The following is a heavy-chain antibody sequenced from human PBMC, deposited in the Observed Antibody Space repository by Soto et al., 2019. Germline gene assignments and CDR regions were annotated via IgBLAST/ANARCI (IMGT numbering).Heavy chain of an antibody. CDR1: GYSFTRYG. V-gene: IGHV1-18*01. Sequence: ASVKVSCKASGYSFTRYGISWVRQAPGQGLEWMGWISGYNGKTKYAQKLQGRVSMTTDTSTSTAYMELRSLGSDDTAVYYCAKHLLAVAGYLHGMDVWGQGTTVTVSS. CDR3: AKHLLAVAGYLHGMDV. J-gene: IGHJ6*02. CDR2: ISGYNGKT. D-gene: IGHD6-19*01.